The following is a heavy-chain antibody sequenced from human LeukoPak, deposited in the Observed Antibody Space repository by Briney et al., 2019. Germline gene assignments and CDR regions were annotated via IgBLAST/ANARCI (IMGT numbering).Heavy chain of an antibody. V-gene: IGHV3-7*01. CDR1: GFTFSIYW. J-gene: IGHJ4*02. CDR3: AGSSGWLIAN. CDR2: IKQDGSVK. D-gene: IGHD6-19*01. Sequence: GGSLRLSCAASGFTFSIYWMMWLRQAPGKGLEWVANIKQDGSVKNYVGSVKGRFTISRDNAKSSLFLQMHSLTADDTALYYCAGSSGWLIANWGQGTLVTVSS.